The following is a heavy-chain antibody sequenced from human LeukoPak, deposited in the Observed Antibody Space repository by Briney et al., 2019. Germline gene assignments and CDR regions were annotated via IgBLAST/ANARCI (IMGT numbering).Heavy chain of an antibody. CDR2: ISSSSSYI. V-gene: IGHV3-21*01. CDR1: GCTFSSYS. Sequence: GGSLRLSCAASGCTFSSYSMNWVRQAPGKGLEWVSSISSSSSYIYYADSVKGRFTISRDNAKNSLYLQMNSLRAEDTAVYYCARAPWTAPYYYDSSGYQPPHYWGQGTLVTVSS. J-gene: IGHJ4*02. D-gene: IGHD3-22*01. CDR3: ARAPWTAPYYYDSSGYQPPHY.